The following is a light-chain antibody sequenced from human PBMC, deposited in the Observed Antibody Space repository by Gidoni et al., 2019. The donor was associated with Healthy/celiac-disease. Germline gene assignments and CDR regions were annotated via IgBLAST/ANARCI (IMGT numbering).Light chain of an antibody. V-gene: IGKV1-39*01. Sequence: IQITQSPSSLSASVGDRVTITCRASQSISSYLNWYQQKPGKAPKLLIYAASSLQSGVPSRFSGSGSGTDFTLTISSLQPEDFATYYCQQSYSTPRTFGQGTKVESK. CDR2: AAS. CDR1: QSISSY. CDR3: QQSYSTPRT. J-gene: IGKJ1*01.